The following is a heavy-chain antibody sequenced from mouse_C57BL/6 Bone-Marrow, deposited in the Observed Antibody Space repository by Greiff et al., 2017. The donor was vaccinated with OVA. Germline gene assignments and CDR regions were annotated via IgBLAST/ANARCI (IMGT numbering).Heavy chain of an antibody. J-gene: IGHJ4*01. CDR2: INYDGSST. CDR1: GFTFSDYY. Sequence: EVMLVESEGGLVQPGSSMKLSCTASGFTFSDYYMAWVRQVPEKGLEWVANINYDGSSTYYLDSLKSRFIISRDNAKNILYLQMSSLKSEDTATYYCARLRSLYAMDYWGQGTSVTVSS. V-gene: IGHV5-16*01. D-gene: IGHD1-1*01. CDR3: ARLRSLYAMDY.